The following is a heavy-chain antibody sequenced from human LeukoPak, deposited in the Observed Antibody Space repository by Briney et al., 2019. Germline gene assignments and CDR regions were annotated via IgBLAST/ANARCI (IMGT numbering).Heavy chain of an antibody. CDR3: ARGWDSRNDYFDP. CDR2: TSAHNDDT. Sequence: APVKVSCKASGYTFTSYGISWVRQAPGQGLGWMGWTSAHNDDTNYAETLQGRLTMTTDISTSTAYMELTSLRSDDMAVYYCARGWDSRNDYFDPWGQGTLVIVSS. J-gene: IGHJ4*02. D-gene: IGHD1-1*01. V-gene: IGHV1-18*03. CDR1: GYTFTSYG.